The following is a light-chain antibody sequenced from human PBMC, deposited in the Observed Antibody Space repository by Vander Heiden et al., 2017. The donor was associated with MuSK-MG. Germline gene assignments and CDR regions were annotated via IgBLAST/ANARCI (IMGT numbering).Light chain of an antibody. J-gene: IGLJ3*02. V-gene: IGLV2-23*02. CDR3: CYYAGSTTFGV. Sequence: QSALTQPASVSGSPGQSITISCTGTSSDVGAYNLVSWYQHHPGKDPKLRLEEVTRRPSGVSNRFAGSKSGKKASLTISGLQAEDEADDSCCYYAGSTTFGVFGGGTKLTVL. CDR2: EVT. CDR1: SSDVGAYNL.